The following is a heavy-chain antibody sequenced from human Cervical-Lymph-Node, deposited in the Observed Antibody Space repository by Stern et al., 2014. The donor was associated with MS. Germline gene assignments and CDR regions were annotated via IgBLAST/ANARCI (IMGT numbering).Heavy chain of an antibody. J-gene: IGHJ4*02. V-gene: IGHV4-59*01. CDR2: MYYSGTT. D-gene: IGHD1-26*01. Sequence: QLQLQESGPGLVKPSETLSLTCTVSGASMTTYYWSWIRQPPGKGLEWIAYMYYSGTTNYNPSLKSRVTMSMDTSNKQFSLKMSSLTAADTAVYYCARLRWEAATYFDYWGQGTLVTVSS. CDR1: GASMTTYY. CDR3: ARLRWEAATYFDY.